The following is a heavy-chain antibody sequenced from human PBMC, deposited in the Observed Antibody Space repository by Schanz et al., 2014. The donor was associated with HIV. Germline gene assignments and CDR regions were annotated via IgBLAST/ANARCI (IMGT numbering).Heavy chain of an antibody. Sequence: EVQLVESGGTLVKPGGSLRLSCAASGFTFSDFNMNWVRQAPGKGLEWVSSISYSSRYIYYADSVAGRFTISRDNPKNSLYLQMNSLRADDTAVYYCARDLPSYFEGIDYWGQGTLVTVSS. CDR2: ISYSSRYI. D-gene: IGHD3-22*01. CDR1: GFTFSDFN. CDR3: ARDLPSYFEGIDY. V-gene: IGHV3-21*02. J-gene: IGHJ4*02.